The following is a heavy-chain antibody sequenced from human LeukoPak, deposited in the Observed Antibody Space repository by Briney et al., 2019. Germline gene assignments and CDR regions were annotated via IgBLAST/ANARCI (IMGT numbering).Heavy chain of an antibody. V-gene: IGHV3-48*03. D-gene: IGHD3-10*02. CDR3: AELGITMIGGV. Sequence: PGGSLRLSCAASGFTFSNYEMHWVRQAPGKGLEWVSYISSSGSTIYYADSVKGRVTISRDNAKNSLYLQMNSLRAEDTAVYYCAELGITMIGGVWGKGTTVTISS. J-gene: IGHJ6*04. CDR1: GFTFSNYE. CDR2: ISSSGSTI.